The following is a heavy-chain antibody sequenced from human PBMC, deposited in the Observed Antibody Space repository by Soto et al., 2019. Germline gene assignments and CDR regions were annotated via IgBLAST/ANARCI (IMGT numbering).Heavy chain of an antibody. D-gene: IGHD3-10*01. V-gene: IGHV4-30-2*01. CDR2: IFHSGNT. J-gene: IGHJ4*02. Sequence: SETLPLTCAVTGDSVSSGTDAWSWIRQPPGKGLEWIGYIFHSGNTNYNPSLRSRVTMSLDRSKNQISLNLTSVTAADTAVYYCARGYGSGSYWFDYWGQGTLVTVSS. CDR3: ARGYGSGSYWFDY. CDR1: GDSVSSGTDA.